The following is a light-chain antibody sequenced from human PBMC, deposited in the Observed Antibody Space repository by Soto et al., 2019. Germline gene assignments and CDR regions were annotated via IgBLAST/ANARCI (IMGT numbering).Light chain of an antibody. Sequence: DIQMTQSPSTLSPSVGDRVTIACRASQRVFISLAWYQPKPGRAPKLLIFDETNLEYGVPSRFIGGGFETEFTLTISSLQPDDFATYFCQEYSGNSFTFGQGTRLDI. CDR1: QRVFIS. J-gene: IGKJ2*01. CDR2: DET. CDR3: QEYSGNSFT. V-gene: IGKV1-5*01.